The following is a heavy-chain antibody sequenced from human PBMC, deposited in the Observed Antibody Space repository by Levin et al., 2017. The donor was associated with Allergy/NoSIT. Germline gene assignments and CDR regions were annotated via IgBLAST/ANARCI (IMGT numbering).Heavy chain of an antibody. J-gene: IGHJ3*02. Sequence: PSETLSLTCTVSGLSFRSSSYYWGWIRQPPGNGLEWIGSFYYSGNTYYNPSLKSRVTISVDTSKNQFSLNLNSVTAADTAVYCCASLHRGAAAGADGFDIWGQGTMVTVSS. CDR1: GLSFRSSSYY. V-gene: IGHV4-39*01. CDR2: FYYSGNT. D-gene: IGHD6-13*01. CDR3: ASLHRGAAAGADGFDI.